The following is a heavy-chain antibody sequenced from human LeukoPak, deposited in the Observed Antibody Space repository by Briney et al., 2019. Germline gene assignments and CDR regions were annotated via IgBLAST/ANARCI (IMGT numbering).Heavy chain of an antibody. CDR1: GFTFSSHA. CDR2: ISGSGGST. D-gene: IGHD6-19*01. V-gene: IGHV3-23*01. J-gene: IGHJ4*02. CDR3: AKGLAVAGHFDY. Sequence: PGGSLRLSCAASGFTFSSHAMSWVRQAPGEGLEWVSAISGSGGSTYYADSVKGRFTISRDKSKNTLYLQMNSLRAEDTAVYYCAKGLAVAGHFDYWGQGTLVTVSS.